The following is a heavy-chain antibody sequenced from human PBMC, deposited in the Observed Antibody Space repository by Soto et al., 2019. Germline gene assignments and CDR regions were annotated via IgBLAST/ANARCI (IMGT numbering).Heavy chain of an antibody. CDR2: IYYTGST. CDR1: AGSISNGDYY. V-gene: IGHV4-30-4*01. CDR3: ARDRFDYSNYLGWFDP. J-gene: IGHJ5*02. Sequence: QMQLQESGPGLLKPSQTLSLTCTVSAGSISNGDYYWSWIRQPPGKGLEWIGYIYYTGSTYYNPSLKSRLTISVDRSMNQFYLKLSSVTAADTAVYYCARDRFDYSNYLGWFDPWGQGTLVTVSS. D-gene: IGHD4-4*01.